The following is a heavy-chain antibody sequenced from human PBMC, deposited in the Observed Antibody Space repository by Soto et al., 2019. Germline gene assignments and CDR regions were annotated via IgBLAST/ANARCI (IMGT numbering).Heavy chain of an antibody. D-gene: IGHD3-16*01. J-gene: IGHJ6*02. V-gene: IGHV1-69*13. CDR1: GGTFSSYA. CDR3: ARDLALNYFYYGMDV. Sequence: GASVKVSCKASGGTFSSYALNWVRQAPGQGLEWMGGIIPIFGTANYAQKFQGRVAITADESTSTAYMELSSLRSEDTAVYYCARDLALNYFYYGMDVWGQGTTVTVSS. CDR2: IIPIFGTA.